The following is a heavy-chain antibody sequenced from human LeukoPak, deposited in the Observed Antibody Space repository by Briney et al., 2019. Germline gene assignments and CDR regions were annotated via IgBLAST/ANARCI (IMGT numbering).Heavy chain of an antibody. D-gene: IGHD4-17*01. CDR3: ARATNIATVTTLDY. CDR1: GGSISSYY. CDR2: IYYSGST. Sequence: SETLSLTCTVSGGSISSYYWSWIRQPPGKGLEWIGYIYYSGSTNYNPSLKSRVTISVDTSKNQFSLRLSSVTAADTAVYYCARATNIATVTTLDYWGQGTLVTVSS. J-gene: IGHJ4*02. V-gene: IGHV4-59*01.